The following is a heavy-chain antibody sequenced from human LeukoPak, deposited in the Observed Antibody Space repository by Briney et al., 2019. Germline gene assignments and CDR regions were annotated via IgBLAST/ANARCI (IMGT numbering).Heavy chain of an antibody. V-gene: IGHV3-23*01. D-gene: IGHD5-12*01. J-gene: IGHJ4*02. CDR3: AKGAYDYIEIAYFDS. Sequence: GGSLRLSCAASGFTSTKYAMNWVRQAPGKGLEWVSVLIGSSGSTDYADSVKGRFTMSRDNSKNTLFLQMNSLRAEDTAIYYCAKGAYDYIEIAYFDSWGQGTLVTVSS. CDR1: GFTSTKYA. CDR2: LIGSSGST.